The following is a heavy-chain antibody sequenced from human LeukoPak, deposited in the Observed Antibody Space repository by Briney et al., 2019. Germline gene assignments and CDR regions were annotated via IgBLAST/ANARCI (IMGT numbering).Heavy chain of an antibody. CDR3: VRGCGRASCPYYFDF. D-gene: IGHD2-21*01. CDR1: GFTFSSYV. Sequence: PGGSLRLSCAASGFTFSSYVMTWVRQAPGKGPEWVATIRQDGSEKHYVDSVEGRFTVSRDNAENSLHLQMSNLRAEDTAIYYCVRGCGRASCPYYFDFWGQGALVTVFS. V-gene: IGHV3-7*03. CDR2: IRQDGSEK. J-gene: IGHJ4*02.